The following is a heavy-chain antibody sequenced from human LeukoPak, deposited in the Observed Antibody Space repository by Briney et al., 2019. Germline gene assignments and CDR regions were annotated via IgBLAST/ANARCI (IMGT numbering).Heavy chain of an antibody. CDR3: ARLILTYYDILTGYETTESSDY. CDR1: GGSFSGYY. D-gene: IGHD3-9*01. CDR2: INHSGST. V-gene: IGHV4-34*01. Sequence: KPSETLSLTCAVYGGSFSGYYWSWIRQPPGKGLEWIGEINHSGSTNYNPSLKSRVTISVDTSKNQFSLKLSSVTAADTAVYYCARLILTYYDILTGYETTESSDYWGQRTLVTVSS. J-gene: IGHJ4*02.